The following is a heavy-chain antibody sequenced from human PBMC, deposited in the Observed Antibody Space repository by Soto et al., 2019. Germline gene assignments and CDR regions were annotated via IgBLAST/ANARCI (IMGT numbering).Heavy chain of an antibody. J-gene: IGHJ4*02. CDR1: GGTFGSHG. CDR2: LIAMLGTP. V-gene: IGHV1-69*13. Sequence: SVKVSCKASGGTFGSHGIAWVRQAPRQGLEWMGGLIAMLGTPTYARKVQGRATITADESLTSSYLELRSLRSEDTAVYFCARGAMANFDYWGQGTVVTVSS. D-gene: IGHD5-18*01. CDR3: ARGAMANFDY.